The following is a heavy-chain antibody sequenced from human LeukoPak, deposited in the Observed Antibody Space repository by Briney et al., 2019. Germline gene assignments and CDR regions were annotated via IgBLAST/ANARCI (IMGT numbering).Heavy chain of an antibody. V-gene: IGHV1-2*02. CDR1: GYTFTGYY. J-gene: IGHJ6*03. Sequence: ASVKVSCKASGYTFTGYYLHWVRQAPEQRLEWMGWINPNSGGTNYAQKFQGRVTMTRDTSISTAYMELSRLRSDDTAVYYCARAPLTGYYMDVWGKGTTVTVSS. D-gene: IGHD2-8*02. CDR3: ARAPLTGYYMDV. CDR2: INPNSGGT.